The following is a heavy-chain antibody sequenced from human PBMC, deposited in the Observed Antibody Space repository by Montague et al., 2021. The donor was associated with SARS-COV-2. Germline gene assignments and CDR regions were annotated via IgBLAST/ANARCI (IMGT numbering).Heavy chain of an antibody. D-gene: IGHD6-19*01. CDR3: ARVNRLALAGTGFDY. CDR1: GGSISTSPYY. J-gene: IGHJ4*02. CDR2: IYYSGST. Sequence: SETLSLTCTVSGGSISTSPYYWGWIRQPPGKGLEWIGSIYYSGSTYYNPSLKSRVAISIDTSENQFSLKLSSVTAADTAVYYCARVNRLALAGTGFDYWGQGTLVTVSS. V-gene: IGHV4-39*07.